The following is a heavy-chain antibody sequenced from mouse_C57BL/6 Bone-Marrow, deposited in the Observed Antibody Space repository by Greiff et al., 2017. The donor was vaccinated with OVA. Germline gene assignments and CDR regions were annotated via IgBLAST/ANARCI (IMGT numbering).Heavy chain of an antibody. CDR2: IYPRSGNT. J-gene: IGHJ2*01. CDR1: GYTFTSYG. CDR3: ANPIYYYGSSSYFDD. Sequence: VKLMESGAELARPGASVKLSCQASGYTFTSYGISWVKQRTGQGLEWIGEIYPRSGNTYYNEKFKGKATLTADKSSSTAYMELRSLTSEDSAVYFCANPIYYYGSSSYFDDWGQGTTLTVSS. V-gene: IGHV1-81*01. D-gene: IGHD1-1*01.